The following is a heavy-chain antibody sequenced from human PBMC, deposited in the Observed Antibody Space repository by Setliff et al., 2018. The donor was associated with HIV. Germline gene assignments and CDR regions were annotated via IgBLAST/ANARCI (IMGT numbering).Heavy chain of an antibody. CDR3: ARSIVPVASGYYYFEY. Sequence: SETLSLTCDVSGFSISSRYYWGWIRQSPGKGLEWIGNIYHTGSSYYNPSLNDRATISLDTSKNQFSLRLSSVAAGDTAVYYCARSIVPVASGYYYFEYWGQGTTVTAPQ. D-gene: IGHD3-3*01. J-gene: IGHJ4*03. V-gene: IGHV4-38-2*01. CDR1: GFSISSRYY. CDR2: IYHTGSS.